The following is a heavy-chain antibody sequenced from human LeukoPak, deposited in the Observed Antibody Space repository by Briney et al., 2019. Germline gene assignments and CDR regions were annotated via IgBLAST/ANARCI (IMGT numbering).Heavy chain of an antibody. J-gene: IGHJ4*02. CDR1: DDSISTNNYY. CDR2: LHFSGTP. D-gene: IGHD2-21*01. CDR3: TRGGDVCKLGNF. Sequence: PSETLSLTCTVSDDSISTNNYYWSWIRQPPGKGLEWVGTLHFSGTPYYSPSLNSRVSISVDTSKNQFSLMLKSVTATDTAVYYCTRGGDVCKLGNFWGQGTLVTVSS. V-gene: IGHV4-39*01.